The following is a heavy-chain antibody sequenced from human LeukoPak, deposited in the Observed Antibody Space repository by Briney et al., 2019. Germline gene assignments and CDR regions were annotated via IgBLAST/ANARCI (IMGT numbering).Heavy chain of an antibody. Sequence: GGSLRLSCAASGFTFSSYSMNWVRQAPGKGLEWVSSISSSSSYIYYADSVKGRFTISRDNAKNSLYLQMNSLRAEDTAVYYCAREYWGFNDDAFDIWGQGTMVTVSS. V-gene: IGHV3-21*01. CDR3: AREYWGFNDDAFDI. D-gene: IGHD7-27*01. CDR2: ISSSSSYI. CDR1: GFTFSSYS. J-gene: IGHJ3*02.